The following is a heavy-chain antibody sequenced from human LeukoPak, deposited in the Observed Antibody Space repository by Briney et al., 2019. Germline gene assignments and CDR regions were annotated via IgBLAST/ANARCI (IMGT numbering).Heavy chain of an antibody. CDR3: ARGQPQRYNSDWYVNWFDP. CDR2: IYYSGST. J-gene: IGHJ5*02. Sequence: PSETLSLTCTVSGGSFSTYYWSWIRQPPGKGLEWIGYIYYSGSTDYSPSLKSRVTMSLDTSKNQFSLNLSSVTAADTAVYYCARGQPQRYNSDWYVNWFDPWGQGTLVSVSS. D-gene: IGHD6-19*01. V-gene: IGHV4-59*01. CDR1: GGSFSTYY.